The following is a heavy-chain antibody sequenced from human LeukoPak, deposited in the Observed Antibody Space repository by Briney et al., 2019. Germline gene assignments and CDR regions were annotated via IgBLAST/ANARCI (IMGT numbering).Heavy chain of an antibody. J-gene: IGHJ5*02. Sequence: GGSLRLSCAASGFTFSSYWMHWVRQAPGKGLVWVSRINTDGSSTSYADSVKGRFTISRDNAKNTLYLQMNSLRAEDTAVYYCAREPGIAAALDLWGQGTLVTVSS. D-gene: IGHD6-13*01. CDR1: GFTFSSYW. V-gene: IGHV3-74*01. CDR3: AREPGIAAALDL. CDR2: INTDGSST.